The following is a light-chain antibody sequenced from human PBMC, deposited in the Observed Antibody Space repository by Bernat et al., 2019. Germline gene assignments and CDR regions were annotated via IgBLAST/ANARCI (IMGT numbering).Light chain of an antibody. CDR3: QSADSSGTWV. CDR2: KDT. CDR1: ALTNQY. V-gene: IGLV3-25*03. Sequence: SYELTQPPSVSVSPGQTARITCSGDALTNQYSFWYQQKPGQAPLVVTYKDTERPSGIPERFSGSTSGTTVTLTITAVQAEDGADYYCQSADSSGTWVFGGGTKLTVL. J-gene: IGLJ3*02.